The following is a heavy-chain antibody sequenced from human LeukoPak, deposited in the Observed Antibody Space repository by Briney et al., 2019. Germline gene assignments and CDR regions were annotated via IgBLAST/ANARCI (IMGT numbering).Heavy chain of an antibody. CDR1: GFTFSNYW. CDR2: FSGDGITT. D-gene: IGHD3-10*01. V-gene: IGHV3-74*01. CDR3: ARGFYGSGNS. J-gene: IGHJ4*01. Sequence: VGSLRLSCAASGFTFSNYWIYWVCQAPGRGPLWVSRFSGDGITTYYVASVKGRFTFPRDNAKNTSYLQMPVVRPEDWAVFCFARGFYGSGNSWGHGTMVTVSS.